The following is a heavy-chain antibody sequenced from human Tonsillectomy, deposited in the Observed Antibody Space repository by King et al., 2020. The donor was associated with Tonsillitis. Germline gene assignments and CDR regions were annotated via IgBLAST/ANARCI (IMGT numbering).Heavy chain of an antibody. CDR2: IKQDGSEK. D-gene: IGHD3-10*01. J-gene: IGHJ4*02. CDR3: ARDWHYYGSGSYGGFDY. Sequence: VQLVESGGGLVQPGGSLRLSCAASGFTFSSNWMSWVRQAPGKGLEWVANIKQDGSEKYYVDSVKGRFTISRDNAKNSLYLQMNSLRAEDTAVYYCARDWHYYGSGSYGGFDYWGQGTLVTVSS. CDR1: GFTFSSNW. V-gene: IGHV3-7*01.